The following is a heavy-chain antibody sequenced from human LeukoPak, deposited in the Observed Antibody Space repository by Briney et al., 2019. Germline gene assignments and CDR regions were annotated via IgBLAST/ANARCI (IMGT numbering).Heavy chain of an antibody. V-gene: IGHV1-2*02. CDR3: ARAGYGSGSYGDYFDY. J-gene: IGHJ4*02. D-gene: IGHD3-10*01. CDR2: INPNSGGT. Sequence: ASVKVSCKASGYTFTGYYMHWVRQAPGQGLEWMGWINPNSGGTNYAQKFQGRVTMTRDTSISTAYMELSRLRSDDTAVYYCARAGYGSGSYGDYFDYWGQGTLVTVSS. CDR1: GYTFTGYY.